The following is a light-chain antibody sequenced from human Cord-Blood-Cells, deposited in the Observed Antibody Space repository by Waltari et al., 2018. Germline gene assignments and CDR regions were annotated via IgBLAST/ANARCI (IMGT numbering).Light chain of an antibody. CDR2: YFS. V-gene: IGLV2-11*01. CDR3: CSYAGSYTYV. CDR1: SSDVGGYNY. Sequence: QSALTQPRSVSGSPGQSVTISCTGPSSDVGGYNYVSWYPKHPGKPPKLMFYYFSKRPSGVPDRFSVSKSGNTVSLTSSGLQVEDEADYYCCSYAGSYTYVFGTGTKVTVL. J-gene: IGLJ1*01.